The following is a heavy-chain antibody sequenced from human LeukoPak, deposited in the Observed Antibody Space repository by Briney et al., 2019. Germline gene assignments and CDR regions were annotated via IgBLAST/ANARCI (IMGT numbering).Heavy chain of an antibody. CDR2: IYHSGST. CDR1: GYSISSGYY. Sequence: PSETLSLTCTVSGYSISSGYYWGWIRQPPGKGLEWIGSIYHSGSTYYNPSLKSRVTISVDTSKNQFSLKLSSVTAADTAVYYCARWGDYYFDYWGQGTLVTVSS. J-gene: IGHJ4*02. CDR3: ARWGDYYFDY. V-gene: IGHV4-38-2*02. D-gene: IGHD3-16*01.